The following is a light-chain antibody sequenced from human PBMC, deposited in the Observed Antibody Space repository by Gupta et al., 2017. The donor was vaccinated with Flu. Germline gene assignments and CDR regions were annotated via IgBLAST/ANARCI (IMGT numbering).Light chain of an antibody. CDR2: DAS. CDR1: QSVSPS. V-gene: IGKV3-11*01. CDR3: QQRSDLPMYT. J-gene: IGKJ2*01. Sequence: APRSLSPGERAALPGRASQSVSPSLAWYQQKPGQAPRLLMYDASRGAAGIPARFSGSGSGTDFTLTISTLEPEDFAVYYCQQRSDLPMYTFGQGTKLEIK.